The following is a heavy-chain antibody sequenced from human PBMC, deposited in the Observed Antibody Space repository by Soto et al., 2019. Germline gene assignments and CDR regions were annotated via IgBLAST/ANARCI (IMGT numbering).Heavy chain of an antibody. CDR1: GFSLSNAGLG. Sequence: QVTVKESGPVLVKPTETLTLTCTVSGFSLSNAGLGVSWIRQPPGTALEWLAHIFSNDEKSYSTSLNSTLTISKDPSKSQVAPTMTNMDPVDTATYYCASTYSTSWYWFDPWGQGTLVTVSS. J-gene: IGHJ5*02. V-gene: IGHV2-26*04. D-gene: IGHD6-13*01. CDR2: IFSNDEK. CDR3: ASTYSTSWYWFDP.